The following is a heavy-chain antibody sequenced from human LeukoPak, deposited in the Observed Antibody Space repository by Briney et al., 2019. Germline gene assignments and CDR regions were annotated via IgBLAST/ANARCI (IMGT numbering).Heavy chain of an antibody. J-gene: IGHJ6*03. D-gene: IGHD2-2*01. CDR2: IYPGDSDT. CDR1: GYSFTSYW. CDR3: ARQRDYCSSTSCPLYMDV. V-gene: IGHV5-51*01. Sequence: PGESRKISCKGSGYSFTSYWIGWVRQMPGKGLEWMGIIYPGDSDTRYSPSFQGQVTISADKSISTAYLQWSSLKASDTAMYYCARQRDYCSSTSCPLYMDVWGKGTTVTVSS.